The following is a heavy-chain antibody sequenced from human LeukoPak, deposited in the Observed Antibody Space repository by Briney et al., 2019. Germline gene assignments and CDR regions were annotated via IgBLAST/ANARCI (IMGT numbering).Heavy chain of an antibody. CDR1: GFTFSSYA. J-gene: IGHJ4*02. Sequence: GGSLRLSCAASGFTFSSYAMHWVRQAPGKGLEYVSAISSNGGSTYYANSVKGRFTISRDNAKNSLYLQMNSLRAEDTAVYYCARGGAYWGQGTLVTVSS. CDR3: ARGGAY. V-gene: IGHV3-64*01. CDR2: ISSNGGST.